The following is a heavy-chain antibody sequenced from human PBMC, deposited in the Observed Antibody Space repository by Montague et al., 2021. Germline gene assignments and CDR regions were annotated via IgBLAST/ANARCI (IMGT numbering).Heavy chain of an antibody. Sequence: SETRSLTCSVSGDSVRCGIYHWGWIRQSPGKGFEWIGYICDGGSATYKTSLGSRVTMSLDTSSNQFSPNLRSATAADTAVYYCAAYYYGGGGRGSWGQGTLVTVSS. D-gene: IGHD3-22*01. V-gene: IGHV4-61*01. CDR3: AAYYYGGGGRGS. CDR1: GDSVRCGIYH. CDR2: ICDGGSA. J-gene: IGHJ5*02.